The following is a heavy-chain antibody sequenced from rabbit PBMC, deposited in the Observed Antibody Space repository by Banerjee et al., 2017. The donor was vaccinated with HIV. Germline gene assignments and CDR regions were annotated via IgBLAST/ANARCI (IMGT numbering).Heavy chain of an antibody. CDR2: IVPIFGVT. D-gene: IGHD1-1*01. CDR3: ARNYVNVFDP. J-gene: IGHJ2*01. CDR1: GFDFSTYS. Sequence: QEQLVESGGGLVQPGGSLKLSCKASGFDFSTYSMSWVRQAPGKGLEWIGYIVPIFGVTYYANWVNGRFTISSHNAQNTLYLQLNSLTAADTATYFCARNYVNVFDPWGPGTLFTVS. V-gene: IGHV1S47*01.